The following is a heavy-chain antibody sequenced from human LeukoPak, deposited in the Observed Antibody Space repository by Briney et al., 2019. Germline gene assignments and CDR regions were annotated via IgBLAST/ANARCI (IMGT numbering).Heavy chain of an antibody. V-gene: IGHV4-61*01. CDR3: ARSPHSSGWYAYYYMDV. CDR1: GGPISSSYY. J-gene: IGHJ6*03. CDR2: IYYSGST. Sequence: SETLSLTCAVSGGPISSSYYWSWIRQPPGKGLEWIGYIYYSGSTNYNPSLKSRVTISVDTSKNQFSLKLSSVTAADTAVYYCARSPHSSGWYAYYYMDVWGKGTTVTISS. D-gene: IGHD6-19*01.